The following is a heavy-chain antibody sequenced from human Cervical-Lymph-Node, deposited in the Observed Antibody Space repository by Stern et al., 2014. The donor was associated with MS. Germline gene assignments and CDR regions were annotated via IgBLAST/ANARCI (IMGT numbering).Heavy chain of an antibody. Sequence: DQLVESGAEVKKPGASVKVSCKASGYTFSNYDINWVRQASGQGLEWMGWMNPNTGNTGSAQKFQGRVTMTRDTSRITAYMELSSLRSDDTAVYYCARSAYGDLDFWGRGRLVIVSS. J-gene: IGHJ1*01. CDR2: MNPNTGNT. CDR3: ARSAYGDLDF. CDR1: GYTFSNYD. D-gene: IGHD3-9*01. V-gene: IGHV1-8*01.